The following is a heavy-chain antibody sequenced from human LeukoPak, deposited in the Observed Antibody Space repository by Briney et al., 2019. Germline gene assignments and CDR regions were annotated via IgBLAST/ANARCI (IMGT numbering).Heavy chain of an antibody. J-gene: IGHJ4*02. D-gene: IGHD5-12*01. CDR1: GGIFSSYT. CDR2: IIPLLGIA. Sequence: ASVKVSCKASGGIFSSYTISWVRQAPGQGLEWMGRIIPLLGIANYAQKFQGGVTIIADKSTSTAYMELSSLRSEDTAVYYCARDDADSAYADGDYWGQGTLVTVSS. CDR3: ARDDADSAYADGDY. V-gene: IGHV1-69*04.